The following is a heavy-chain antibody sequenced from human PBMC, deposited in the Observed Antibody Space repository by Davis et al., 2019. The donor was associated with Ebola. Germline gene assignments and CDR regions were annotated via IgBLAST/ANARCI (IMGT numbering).Heavy chain of an antibody. CDR3: VRQWFGETD. V-gene: IGHV3-48*02. CDR1: GFTFSTYN. CDR2: IGSDT. J-gene: IGHJ4*02. D-gene: IGHD3-10*01. Sequence: GESLKISCAASGFTFSTYNMDWVRQAPGKGLEWVANIGSDTHYADSVKGRFTISRDNAKNSLYLQMNSPRDEDTAVYYCVRQWFGETDWGQGTLVTVSS.